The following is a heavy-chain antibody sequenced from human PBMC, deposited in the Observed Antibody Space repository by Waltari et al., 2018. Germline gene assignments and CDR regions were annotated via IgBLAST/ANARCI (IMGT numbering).Heavy chain of an antibody. CDR3: ARQNSLSNDGFDI. CDR2: MSYSGGT. V-gene: IGHV4-39*01. Sequence: QMQLQESGPGLVKPSETLSLTCSVSGGYIGSSSYYWGWIRQAPGKGLEWIGSMSYSGGTYYNPSLKSRVTISEDTSKNQLSLKVSSVTAADTAVYYCARQNSLSNDGFDIWGQGTLVTVSS. CDR1: GGYIGSSSYY. J-gene: IGHJ3*02.